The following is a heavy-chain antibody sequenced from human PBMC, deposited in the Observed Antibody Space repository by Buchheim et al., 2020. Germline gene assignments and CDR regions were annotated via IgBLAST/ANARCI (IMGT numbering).Heavy chain of an antibody. CDR3: ASVGYCSGGSCPEDYYYYYGMDV. D-gene: IGHD2-15*01. CDR2: IYHSGST. CDR1: GGSISSSNW. J-gene: IGHJ6*02. Sequence: QVQLQESGPGLVKPSGTLSLTCAVSGGSISSSNWWSWVRQPPGKGLEWIGEIYHSGSTNYNPSLKSRVTIPVDKSKNQFSLKLSSVTAADTAVYYCASVGYCSGGSCPEDYYYYYGMDVWGQGTT. V-gene: IGHV4-4*02.